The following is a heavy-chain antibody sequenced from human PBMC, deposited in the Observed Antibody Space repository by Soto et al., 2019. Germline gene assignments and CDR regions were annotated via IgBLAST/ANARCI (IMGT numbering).Heavy chain of an antibody. V-gene: IGHV3-11*01. Sequence: GGSLRLSCAASGFNFSDYYMTWVRQAPGKGLEWVSCISSRASATYYADSVKGRFAISRDNARNSLSLQMNSLRAEDTAVYYCVRDYCSRTTCPSYGMDVWGQGTTVTV. CDR3: VRDYCSRTTCPSYGMDV. CDR2: ISSRASAT. CDR1: GFNFSDYY. J-gene: IGHJ6*02. D-gene: IGHD2-2*01.